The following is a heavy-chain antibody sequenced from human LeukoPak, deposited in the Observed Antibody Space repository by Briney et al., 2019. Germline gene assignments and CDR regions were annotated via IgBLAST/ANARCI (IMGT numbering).Heavy chain of an antibody. V-gene: IGHV4-59*01. CDR3: ARYYDSSLDAFDI. J-gene: IGHJ3*02. CDR1: GGSTTNYY. D-gene: IGHD3-22*01. CDR2: IYYSGST. Sequence: SETLSLTCTVSGGSTTNYYWSWIRQPPGKGLEWIGYIYYSGSTNYNSSLKSRVTISVDTSKNQFSLNLSSVTAADTAVYYCARYYDSSLDAFDIWGQGAMVTASS.